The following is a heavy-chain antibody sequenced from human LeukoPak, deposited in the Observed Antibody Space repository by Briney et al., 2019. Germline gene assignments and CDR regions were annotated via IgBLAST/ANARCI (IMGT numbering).Heavy chain of an antibody. CDR2: INPNSGGT. V-gene: IGHV1-2*02. Sequence: GGSVKISCKASGYTFTGYYMHWVRQAPGQRLEWMGWINPNSGGTNYAQKFQGRVTMTRDTSVSTAYMELSRLRSDDTAVYYCARLGVLNWFDPWGQGTLVTVSS. J-gene: IGHJ5*02. CDR1: GYTFTGYY. CDR3: ARLGVLNWFDP.